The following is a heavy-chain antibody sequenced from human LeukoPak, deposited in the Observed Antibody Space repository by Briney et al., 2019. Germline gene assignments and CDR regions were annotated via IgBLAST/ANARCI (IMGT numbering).Heavy chain of an antibody. CDR2: LYASGTT. Sequence: GGSLRLSCAASGFTFSSYAMHWVRQAPGKGLEWVSVLYASGTTKYADSVKGRFTISRDTSDNTLNLQMNGLGAEDSAVYYCAAKGNGYTGIYVFAHWGQGTLVTVSA. CDR1: GFTFSSYA. J-gene: IGHJ4*02. V-gene: IGHV3-66*01. CDR3: AAKGNGYTGIYVFAH. D-gene: IGHD1-26*01.